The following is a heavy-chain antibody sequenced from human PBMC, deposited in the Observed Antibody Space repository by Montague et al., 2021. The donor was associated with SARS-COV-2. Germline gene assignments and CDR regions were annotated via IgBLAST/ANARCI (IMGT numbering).Heavy chain of an antibody. CDR2: ISHSGNA. Sequence: SETLSLTCAVSGASMSTSNWWSWVRQPPGKGLEWIREISHSGNANYNPSLKSRVTILIEKSKNQFSLNLTSVTAADTAMYYCTRVVAVAGSDYWGQGILVTVSS. J-gene: IGHJ4*02. V-gene: IGHV4-4*02. CDR1: GASMSTSNW. D-gene: IGHD6-19*01. CDR3: TRVVAVAGSDY.